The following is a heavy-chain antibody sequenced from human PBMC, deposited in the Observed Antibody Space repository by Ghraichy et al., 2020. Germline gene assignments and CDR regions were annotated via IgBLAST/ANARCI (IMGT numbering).Heavy chain of an antibody. CDR3: TRHLGYCSGGSCYGYYYYGMDV. V-gene: IGHV3-73*01. Sequence: GGSLRLSCAASGFTFSGSAMHWVRQASGKGLEWVGRIRSKANSYATAYAASVKGRFTISRDDSKNTAYLQMNSLKTEDTAVYYCTRHLGYCSGGSCYGYYYYGMDVWGQGTTVTVSS. J-gene: IGHJ6*02. D-gene: IGHD2-15*01. CDR1: GFTFSGSA. CDR2: IRSKANSYAT.